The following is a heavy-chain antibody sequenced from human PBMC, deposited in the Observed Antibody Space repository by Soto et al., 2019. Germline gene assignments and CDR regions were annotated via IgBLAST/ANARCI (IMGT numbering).Heavy chain of an antibody. J-gene: IGHJ6*03. V-gene: IGHV2-26*01. CDR3: ARIREHYDYIWGSSGYYMDV. D-gene: IGHD3-16*01. Sequence: GSGPTLVNPTETLTLTCTVSGFSLSNARMGVSWIRQPPGKALEWLAHIFSNDEKSYSTSLKSRLTISKDTSKSQVVLTMTNIDPVDTATYYCARIREHYDYIWGSSGYYMDVWGKGTTVTVSS. CDR1: GFSLSNARMG. CDR2: IFSNDEK.